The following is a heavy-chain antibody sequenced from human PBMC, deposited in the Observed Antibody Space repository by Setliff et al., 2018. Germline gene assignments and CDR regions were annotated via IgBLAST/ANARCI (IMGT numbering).Heavy chain of an antibody. CDR2: IYHSGST. V-gene: IGHV4-38-2*02. CDR3: ARDSGNWFDP. CDR1: GGSISDYY. J-gene: IGHJ5*02. Sequence: SETLSLTCTVSGGSISDYYWSWIRQPPGKGLEWIGSIYHSGSTYYNPSLKSRVTISVDTSKNQFSLKLSSVTAADTAVYYCARDSGNWFDPWGQGTLVTVSS. D-gene: IGHD3-10*01.